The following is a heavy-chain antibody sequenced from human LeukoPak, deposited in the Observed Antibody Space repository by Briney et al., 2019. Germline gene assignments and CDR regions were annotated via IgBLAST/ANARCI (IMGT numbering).Heavy chain of an antibody. V-gene: IGHV3-7*01. CDR2: IKPDGSEK. J-gene: IGHJ3*02. D-gene: IGHD2-15*01. Sequence: GGSLRLSCAASGFTYSYYWMSWVRQTPGKGLERVANIKPDGSEKDYVDSVKGRFTISRDNAKNSLYLQMDSLRAEDTAVYYCAREDMWAFDIWGQGTMVTVSS. CDR3: AREDMWAFDI. CDR1: GFTYSYYW.